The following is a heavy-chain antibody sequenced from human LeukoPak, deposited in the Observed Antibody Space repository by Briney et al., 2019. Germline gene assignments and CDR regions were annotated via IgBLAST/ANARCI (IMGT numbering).Heavy chain of an antibody. V-gene: IGHV3-11*01. J-gene: IGHJ4*02. D-gene: IGHD3-22*01. CDR2: ISSSGDSI. CDR1: GFTFSDYY. Sequence: GGSLRLSCAASGFTFSDYYMSWIRQAPGKGLEWVSYISSSGDSIYYADSVKGRFTISRDNAKNSLYLQMNSLRAEDAAVYYCARHSSGYFRLDYWGQGTLVTVSS. CDR3: ARHSSGYFRLDY.